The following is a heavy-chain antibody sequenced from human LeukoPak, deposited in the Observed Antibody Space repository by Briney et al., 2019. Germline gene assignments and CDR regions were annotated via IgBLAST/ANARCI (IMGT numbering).Heavy chain of an antibody. V-gene: IGHV4-39*01. CDR1: GGSISSSSYY. Sequence: SETLSLTCTVSGGSISSSSYYWGWIRQPPGKGPEWIGSIYYSGSTYYNPSLKSRVTISVDTSKNQFSLKLSSVTAADTAVYYCARARPIAVADLEYNWFDPWGQGTLVTVSS. CDR2: IYYSGST. CDR3: ARARPIAVADLEYNWFDP. D-gene: IGHD6-19*01. J-gene: IGHJ5*02.